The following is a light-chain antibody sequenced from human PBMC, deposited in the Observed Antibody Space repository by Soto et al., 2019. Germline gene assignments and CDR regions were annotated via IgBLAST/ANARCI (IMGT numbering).Light chain of an antibody. Sequence: EIVMTQSPATLSVSPGERATLSCRASQSIGRNLAWYQQKPGQAPRLLIYGASSRATGIPDRFSGSGSGTDFTLTISRLEPEDFAVYYCQQYGSSPYTFGQGTKVDIK. J-gene: IGKJ2*01. V-gene: IGKV3-20*01. CDR1: QSIGRN. CDR2: GAS. CDR3: QQYGSSPYT.